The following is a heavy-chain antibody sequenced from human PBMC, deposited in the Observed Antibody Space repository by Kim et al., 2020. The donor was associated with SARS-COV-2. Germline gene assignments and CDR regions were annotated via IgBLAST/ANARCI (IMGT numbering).Heavy chain of an antibody. D-gene: IGHD3-22*01. V-gene: IGHV4-59*01. J-gene: IGHJ3*02. Sequence: SRVTISVDTSKNQFSLKLSSVTAADTAVYYCARVARGATMIVVAEGAFDIWGQGTMVTVSS. CDR3: ARVARGATMIVVAEGAFDI.